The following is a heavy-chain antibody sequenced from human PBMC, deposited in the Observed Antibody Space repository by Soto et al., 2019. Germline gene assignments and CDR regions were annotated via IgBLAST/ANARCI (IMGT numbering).Heavy chain of an antibody. CDR3: ARGGLEPFDY. J-gene: IGHJ4*02. CDR2: INDYGTTI. CDR1: GFTLGNYW. V-gene: IGHV3-74*01. D-gene: IGHD1-1*01. Sequence: EVQLVESGGGLVQSGGSLRLSCAASGFTLGNYWMHWVRQAPEKGLVWVSRINDYGTTINYAESVEGRFIISRDDAKSEVYLQMNNLRAEDSAVYYCARGGLEPFDYWGQGALVTVSS.